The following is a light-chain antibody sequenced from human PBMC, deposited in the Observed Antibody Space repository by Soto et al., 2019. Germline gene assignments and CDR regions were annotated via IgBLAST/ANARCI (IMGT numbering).Light chain of an antibody. J-gene: IGLJ3*02. CDR3: SSYTTSTTWV. V-gene: IGLV2-14*01. CDR1: SSDVGYYNY. CDR2: EVT. Sequence: QSALTQPASVSGSPGQSITISCTGTSSDVGYYNYVTWLQQHPGQAPKLMIYEVTNRPPGVSSRFSGSKSGNTASLTISGLQAEDEADYYCSSYTTSTTWVFGGGTKLTVL.